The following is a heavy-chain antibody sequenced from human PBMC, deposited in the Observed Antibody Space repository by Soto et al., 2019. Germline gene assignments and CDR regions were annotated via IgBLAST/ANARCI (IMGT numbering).Heavy chain of an antibody. CDR1: GFTFSTYW. J-gene: IGHJ4*02. CDR2: TKEDGSEK. Sequence: EVQLVESGGGLVQPGGSLRLSCAASGFTFSTYWMSWVRQAPGKGLEYVANTKEDGSEKYYVDSVKGRFTISRDNAKTSLYLQMNSLRAEDSALYYCARAGAPGTVDYWGQGTLVTVSS. D-gene: IGHD1-1*01. V-gene: IGHV3-7*01. CDR3: ARAGAPGTVDY.